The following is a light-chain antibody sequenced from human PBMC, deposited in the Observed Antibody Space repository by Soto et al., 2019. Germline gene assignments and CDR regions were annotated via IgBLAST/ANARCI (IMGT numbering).Light chain of an antibody. CDR1: SSDVGGYNY. J-gene: IGLJ2*01. V-gene: IGLV2-8*01. CDR2: EVS. CDR3: SSYVGSNNLI. Sequence: QSALTQPPSASGSPGQSVTISCTGTSSDVGGYNYVSWYQQHPGKAPKLMIYEVSERPSGVPDRFSGSKSGNTASLTVSGLQAEDEADYYCSSYVGSNNLIFGGGTKLTV.